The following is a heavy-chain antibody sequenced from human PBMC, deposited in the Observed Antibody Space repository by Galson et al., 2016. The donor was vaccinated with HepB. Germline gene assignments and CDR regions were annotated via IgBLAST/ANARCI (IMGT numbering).Heavy chain of an antibody. V-gene: IGHV4-4*02. CDR2: IYHSGTT. Sequence: SLRLSCAASGFTFSSFWMSWVRQPPGKGLEWIGEIYHSGTTHYNPSLESRVTISVDKSKNQFSLKLNSVTAADTAVYYCARNSGGSYLGWFDPWGQGTLVTVSS. J-gene: IGHJ5*02. CDR3: ARNSGGSYLGWFDP. CDR1: GFTFSSFW. D-gene: IGHD1-26*01.